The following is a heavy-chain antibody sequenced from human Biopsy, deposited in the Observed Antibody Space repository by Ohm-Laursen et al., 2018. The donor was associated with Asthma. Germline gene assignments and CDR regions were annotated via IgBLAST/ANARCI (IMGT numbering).Heavy chain of an antibody. Sequence: ASVKVSCKASAYTFIGYHLHWVRQAPGEGLEWMGRINPNGGATIYAQKVQGRVNMTRDTSISTAYMELSRLTSDDTAVYYCARVQKSPGDRWFDPWGQGTLVTVSS. CDR1: AYTFIGYH. CDR2: INPNGGAT. D-gene: IGHD7-27*01. J-gene: IGHJ5*02. CDR3: ARVQKSPGDRWFDP. V-gene: IGHV1-2*06.